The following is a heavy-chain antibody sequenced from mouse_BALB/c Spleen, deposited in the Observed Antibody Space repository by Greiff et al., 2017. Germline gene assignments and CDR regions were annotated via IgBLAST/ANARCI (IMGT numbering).Heavy chain of an antibody. D-gene: IGHD2-3*01. CDR2: ISSGGGST. V-gene: IGHV5-12-1*01. CDR1: GFAFSSYD. CDR3: ARHPRIYDGYYGDY. Sequence: EVKLVESGGGLVKPGGSLKLSCAASGFAFSSYDMSWVRQTPEKRLEWVAYISSGGGSTYYPDTVKGRFTISRDNAKNTLYLQMSSLKSEDTAMYYCARHPRIYDGYYGDYWGQGTTLTVSS. J-gene: IGHJ2*01.